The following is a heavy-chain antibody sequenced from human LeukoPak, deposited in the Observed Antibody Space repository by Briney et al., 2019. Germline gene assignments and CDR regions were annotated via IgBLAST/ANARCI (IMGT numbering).Heavy chain of an antibody. D-gene: IGHD3-22*01. CDR2: IDHSGYT. J-gene: IGHJ4*02. V-gene: IGHV4-38-2*02. CDR1: GYSISSDCY. CDR3: ARAPRDSNGYYMRSFDS. Sequence: PSETLSLTCTVSGYSISSDCYCSCSRQPPGEGVEWFGGIDHSGYTYYYDSLKSRVTISVDTSKNQLSLRLSSVTAADTAVYYCARAPRDSNGYYMRSFDSWGQGTLVIVSS.